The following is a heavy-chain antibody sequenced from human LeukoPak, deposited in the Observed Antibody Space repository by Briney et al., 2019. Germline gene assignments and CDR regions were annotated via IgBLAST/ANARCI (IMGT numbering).Heavy chain of an antibody. V-gene: IGHV4-34*01. J-gene: IGHJ4*02. CDR1: GGSFSGYY. CDR3: ARGPRGGSYSPPHKPMYDY. CDR2: INHSGST. D-gene: IGHD1-26*01. Sequence: ASETLSLTCAVYGGSFSGYYWSWIRQPPGKGLEWIGEINHSGSTHYNPSLKSRVTISVDTSKNQFSLKLSSVTAADTAVYYCARGPRGGSYSPPHKPMYDYWGQGTLVTVSS.